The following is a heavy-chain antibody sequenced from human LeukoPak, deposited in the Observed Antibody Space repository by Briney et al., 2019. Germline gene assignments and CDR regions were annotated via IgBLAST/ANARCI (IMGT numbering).Heavy chain of an antibody. CDR3: ARDNGRNGFDI. Sequence: GGSLRLSCAASGFTFSSYGMHWVRQSPGKGLVWVSRISSDGSRISYADSVKGRFTISRDDAKKTLDLQMNSLRAEDTAVYFCARDNGRNGFDIWGQGTMVTVSS. V-gene: IGHV3-74*01. CDR1: GFTFSSYG. J-gene: IGHJ3*02. CDR2: ISSDGSRI.